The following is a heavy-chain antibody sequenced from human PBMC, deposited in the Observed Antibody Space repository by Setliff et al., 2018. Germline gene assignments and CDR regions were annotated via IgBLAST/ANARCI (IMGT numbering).Heavy chain of an antibody. Sequence: LRLSCAASGFTFSEEWMGWVRQAPGKGLEWIGRIKSEIAGGTTDYGAPVKGRFTISRDDSKNTLLLQMNNLKTEDTALYYCTTAHYTGNSRTLDFWGPGTLVTVSS. CDR3: TTAHYTGNSRTLDF. CDR2: IKSEIAGGTT. D-gene: IGHD1-26*01. CDR1: GFTFSEEW. J-gene: IGHJ4*02. V-gene: IGHV3-15*01.